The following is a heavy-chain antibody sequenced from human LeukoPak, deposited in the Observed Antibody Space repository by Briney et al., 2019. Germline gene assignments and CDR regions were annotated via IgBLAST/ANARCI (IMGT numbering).Heavy chain of an antibody. D-gene: IGHD6-13*01. CDR1: GGSISGHY. J-gene: IGHJ5*02. V-gene: IGHV4-4*09. CDR3: ARGPLAALDP. Sequence: SETLSLTCTVSGGSISGHYWSWIRQSPGRGLEWIGNVYTSGSTTYNPSLNSRVTMSIDTSKNQFSLKVSSMTAADTAVYYCARGPLAALDPWGQGTLVTVSS. CDR2: VYTSGST.